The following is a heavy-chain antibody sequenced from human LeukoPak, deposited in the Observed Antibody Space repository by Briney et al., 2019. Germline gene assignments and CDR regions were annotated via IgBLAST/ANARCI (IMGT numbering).Heavy chain of an antibody. CDR1: GGSFSGYY. V-gene: IGHV4-34*01. CDR3: ARHLTYCSGGSCYAPRPDDY. J-gene: IGHJ4*02. Sequence: KSSETLSLTCAVYGGSFSGYYWSWIRQPPGKGLEWIGEINHSGSTNYNPSLKSRVTISVDTSKNQFSLKLSSVTAADTAVYYCARHLTYCSGGSCYAPRPDDYWGQGTLVTVSS. D-gene: IGHD2-15*01. CDR2: INHSGST.